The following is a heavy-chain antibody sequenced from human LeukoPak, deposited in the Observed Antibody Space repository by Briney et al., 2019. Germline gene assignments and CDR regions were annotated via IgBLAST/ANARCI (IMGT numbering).Heavy chain of an antibody. CDR1: GFTFSSYT. J-gene: IGHJ4*02. CDR3: AKDRAFFTTLFDY. Sequence: PGGSLRLSCAASGFTFSSYTMNWVRQAPGKGLEWVSSITSSSNYIYYADSVKGRFTISRDNAKNSLYLQMNSLRAEDTAVYYCAKDRAFFTTLFDYWGQGTLVTVSS. D-gene: IGHD3-3*02. V-gene: IGHV3-21*01. CDR2: ITSSSNYI.